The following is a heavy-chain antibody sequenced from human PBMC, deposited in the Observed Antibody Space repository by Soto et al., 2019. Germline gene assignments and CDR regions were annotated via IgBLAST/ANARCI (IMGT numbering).Heavy chain of an antibody. CDR3: ARDFYDSSGYCDY. CDR2: ISAYSGNR. CDR1: GYTLSSYG. D-gene: IGHD3-22*01. V-gene: IGHV1-18*01. Sequence: QVQLVQSGAEAKKPGASVKVSCKAYGYTLSSYGLSWVRQAPGQGLEWMGWISAYSGNRVYTQRFKGRLTMATDTSTGTAYMELRSLRSDDTAVYCCARDFYDSSGYCDYWGQGTLVTVSS. J-gene: IGHJ4*02.